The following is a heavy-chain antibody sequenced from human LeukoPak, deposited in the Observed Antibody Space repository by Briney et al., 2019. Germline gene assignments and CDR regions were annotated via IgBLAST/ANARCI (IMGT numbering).Heavy chain of an antibody. J-gene: IGHJ3*02. Sequence: TSETLSLTCTVSGGSISSYYWSWIRQPAGKGLEWIGRIYTSGSTNYNPSLKSRVTMSVDTSKNQFSLKLSSVTAADTAVYHCARDRPSIAAAGIVDIWGQGTMVTVSS. D-gene: IGHD6-13*01. CDR3: ARDRPSIAAAGIVDI. CDR1: GGSISSYY. CDR2: IYTSGST. V-gene: IGHV4-4*07.